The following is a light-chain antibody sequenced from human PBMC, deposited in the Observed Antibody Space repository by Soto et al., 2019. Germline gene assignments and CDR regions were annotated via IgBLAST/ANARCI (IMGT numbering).Light chain of an antibody. CDR3: HQYSIWRT. CDR2: GAS. CDR1: ESVSTN. J-gene: IGKJ1*01. Sequence: EIEMTQSPATLYLAPGERVTLSCRASESVSTNLAWYQQKAGQAPRLLIYGASTRATGIPARFSGSGSGTEFTLTSSGLQSDDFAVYYCHQYSIWRTFGQGTKVEIK. V-gene: IGKV3-15*01.